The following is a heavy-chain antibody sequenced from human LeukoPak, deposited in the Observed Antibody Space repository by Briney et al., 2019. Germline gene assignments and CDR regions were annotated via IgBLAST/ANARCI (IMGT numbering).Heavy chain of an antibody. Sequence: PSETLSLTCTVSGGSISSYYWSWIRQPPGKGLEWIGYIYTSGSTNYNPSLKSRVTISVDPSKNQFSLKLSSVTAADTAVYYCARLRDGYNYVLDYWGQGTLVTVSS. CDR1: GGSISSYY. CDR3: ARLRDGYNYVLDY. CDR2: IYTSGST. J-gene: IGHJ4*02. V-gene: IGHV4-4*09. D-gene: IGHD5-24*01.